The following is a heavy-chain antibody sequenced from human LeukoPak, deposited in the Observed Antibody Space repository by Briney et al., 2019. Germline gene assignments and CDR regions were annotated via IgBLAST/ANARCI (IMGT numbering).Heavy chain of an antibody. V-gene: IGHV3-21*04. CDR2: ISSRSSYI. J-gene: IGHJ6*02. Sequence: GRSLRLSCAASGFTFTSYSMNWVRQAPGKGLEWVSSISSRSSYIYYADSVKGRFTISRDNAKSSLYLQMNSLRAEDTAVYYCARDKQQLEQYYGMDVGGQGTTVTVSS. CDR3: ARDKQQLEQYYGMDV. D-gene: IGHD6-13*01. CDR1: GFTFTSYS.